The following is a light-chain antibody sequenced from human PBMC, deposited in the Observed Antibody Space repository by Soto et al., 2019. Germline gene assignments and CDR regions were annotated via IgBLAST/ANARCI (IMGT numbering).Light chain of an antibody. J-gene: IGKJ1*01. CDR3: KQYNQWART. CDR2: AAS. V-gene: IGKV3-15*01. Sequence: EIVMTQSPATLSVSPRDGAILSCRASQSISSQLGCYQQKPGQAPRLLIYAASISATGVPDRFSGSGSGAEFTLTISSLQSEDFAVYYCKQYNQWARTFGQGTQVEIK. CDR1: QSISSQ.